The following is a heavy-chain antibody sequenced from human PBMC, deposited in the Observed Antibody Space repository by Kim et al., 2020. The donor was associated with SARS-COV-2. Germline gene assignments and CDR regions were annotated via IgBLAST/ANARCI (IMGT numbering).Heavy chain of an antibody. D-gene: IGHD3-22*01. Sequence: GGSLRLSCAASGFTFSSYGMHWVRQAPGKGLEWVAVISYDGSNKYYADSVKGRFTISRDNSKNTLYLQMNSLRAEDTAVYYCAKDEGWERYYDSSGHDYWGQGTLVTVSS. J-gene: IGHJ4*02. CDR2: ISYDGSNK. CDR3: AKDEGWERYYDSSGHDY. CDR1: GFTFSSYG. V-gene: IGHV3-30*18.